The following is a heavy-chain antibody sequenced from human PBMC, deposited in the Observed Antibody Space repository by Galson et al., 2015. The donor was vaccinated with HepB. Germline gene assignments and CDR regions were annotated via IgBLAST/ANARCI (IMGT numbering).Heavy chain of an antibody. V-gene: IGHV1-46*01. J-gene: IGHJ6*02. CDR3: ARDVDTAMVPYYYYGMDV. CDR1: GYTFTSYY. CDR2: INPSGGST. D-gene: IGHD5-18*01. Sequence: SVKVSCKASGYTFTSYYMHWVRQAPGQGLEWMGIINPSGGSTSYAQKFQGRVTMTRDTSTSTVYMELSSLRSEDTAVYYCARDVDTAMVPYYYYGMDVWGQGTTVTVSS.